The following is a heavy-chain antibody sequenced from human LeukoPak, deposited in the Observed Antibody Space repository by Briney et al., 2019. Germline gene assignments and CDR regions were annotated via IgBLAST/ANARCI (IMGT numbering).Heavy chain of an antibody. J-gene: IGHJ4*02. CDR3: ARDLIRSEFDY. V-gene: IGHV3-74*01. Sequence: GGSLRLSCAASGFTFSSYWMHWVRQAPGKGLVWVSRINTDGSTTNYADSVKGRFTISRDNAKNSLYLQMNSLRAEDTAVYYCARDLIRSEFDYWGQGTLVTVSS. D-gene: IGHD3-16*01. CDR2: INTDGSTT. CDR1: GFTFSSYW.